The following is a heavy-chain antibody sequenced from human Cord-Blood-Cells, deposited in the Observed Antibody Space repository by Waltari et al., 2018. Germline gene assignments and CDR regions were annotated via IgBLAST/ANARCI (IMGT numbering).Heavy chain of an antibody. CDR1: GGSFSGYY. Sequence: QVQLQQWGAGLLKPSETLSLTCAVYGGSFSGYYWSWIRQPPGKGLEWIGEIDHSGSTTYNPSLKSRVTRSVDTSKNQFSLKLSSVTAADTAVYYCARRYYEFWSGYQDGMDVWGQGTTVTVSS. CDR3: ARRYYEFWSGYQDGMDV. V-gene: IGHV4-34*01. D-gene: IGHD3-3*01. CDR2: IDHSGST. J-gene: IGHJ6*02.